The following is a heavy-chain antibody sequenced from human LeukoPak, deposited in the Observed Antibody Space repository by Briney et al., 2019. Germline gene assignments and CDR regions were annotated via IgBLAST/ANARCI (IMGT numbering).Heavy chain of an antibody. CDR2: IYYSGST. J-gene: IGHJ4*02. CDR3: AGAPIAVAGPFDY. CDR1: GGSISSYY. D-gene: IGHD6-19*01. Sequence: SETLSLTCTVSGGSISSYYWSWIRQPPGKGLEWIGYIYYSGSTNYSPSLKSRVTISVDTSKNQFSLKLSSVTAADTAVYYCAGAPIAVAGPFDYWGQGTLVTVSS. V-gene: IGHV4-59*01.